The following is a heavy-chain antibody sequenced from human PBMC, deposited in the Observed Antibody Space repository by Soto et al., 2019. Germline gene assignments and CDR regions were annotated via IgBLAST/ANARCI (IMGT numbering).Heavy chain of an antibody. CDR1: GGSFSGYY. D-gene: IGHD4-17*01. CDR3: ARGQGGASCDYVSVAFDI. V-gene: IGHV4-34*01. J-gene: IGHJ3*02. CDR2: INHSGST. Sequence: SLTCAVYGGSFSGYYWSWIRQPPGKGLEWIGEINHSGSTNYNPSLKSRVTISVDTSKNHFSLKLSSVTAADTAVYYCARGQGGASCDYVSVAFDIWGQGTMVTVS.